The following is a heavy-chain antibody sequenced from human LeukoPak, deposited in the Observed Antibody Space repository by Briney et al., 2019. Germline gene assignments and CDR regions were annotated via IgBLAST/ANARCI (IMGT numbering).Heavy chain of an antibody. D-gene: IGHD3-10*01. CDR2: VSYSSSTI. CDR1: GFTFSSYS. J-gene: IGHJ4*02. Sequence: GGSLRLSCAASGFTFSSYSMNWVRQAPGKGLEWITYVSYSSSTIYYADSVKGRFTISRDNAKNSLYLQMNSLRDEDTAVYYCARDAHIVRGVNPLDYWGQGTLVTVSS. V-gene: IGHV3-48*02. CDR3: ARDAHIVRGVNPLDY.